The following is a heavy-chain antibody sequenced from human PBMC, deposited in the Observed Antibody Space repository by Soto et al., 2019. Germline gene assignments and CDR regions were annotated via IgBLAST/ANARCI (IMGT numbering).Heavy chain of an antibody. CDR3: ARNQRLFDY. CDR2: ISAYNGNT. V-gene: IGHV1-18*01. D-gene: IGHD1-1*01. J-gene: IGHJ4*02. Sequence: QVQLVQSGAEVKKPGASVKVSCKASDYTFNTYGISWVRQAPGQGLEWMGWISAYNGNTNYAQKLQGRITMTTDTSPSTAYMELRGLRSDDTAIYYCARNQRLFDYWGQGTLVTVSS. CDR1: DYTFNTYG.